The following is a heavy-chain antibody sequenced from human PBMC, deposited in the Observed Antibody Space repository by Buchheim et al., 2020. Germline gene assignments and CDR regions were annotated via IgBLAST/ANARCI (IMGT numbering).Heavy chain of an antibody. CDR1: GYTFTSYY. J-gene: IGHJ1*01. D-gene: IGHD3-22*01. Sequence: QVQLVQSGAEVKKPGASVKVSCKASGYTFTSYYMHWVRQAPGQGLEWMGIINPSGGSTSYAQKFQGRVTMTRDTSTRNVYLELSSLRSEDTAVYYCASAHDSSGSVYHYFQHWGQGTL. V-gene: IGHV1-46*01. CDR2: INPSGGST. CDR3: ASAHDSSGSVYHYFQH.